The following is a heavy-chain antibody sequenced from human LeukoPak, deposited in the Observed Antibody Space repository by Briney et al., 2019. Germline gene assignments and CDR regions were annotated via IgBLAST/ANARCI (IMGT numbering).Heavy chain of an antibody. CDR1: GFTFSSYW. CDR3: ARGGIAARSTFGFDY. D-gene: IGHD6-6*01. Sequence: GGSLRLSCAASGFTFSSYWMSWVRQAPGKGLEWVANIKQDGSEKYYVDSVKGRFTISRDNAKNSLYLQMNSLRAEDTAVYYCARGGIAARSTFGFDYWGQGTLVTVSS. CDR2: IKQDGSEK. V-gene: IGHV3-7*01. J-gene: IGHJ4*02.